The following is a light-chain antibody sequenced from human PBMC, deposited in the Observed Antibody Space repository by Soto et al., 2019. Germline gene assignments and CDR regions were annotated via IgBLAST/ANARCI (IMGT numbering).Light chain of an antibody. CDR2: DNN. J-gene: IGLJ3*02. V-gene: IGLV1-40*01. CDR1: SSNIGAGYD. CDR3: QSYDSSLSGWV. Sequence: QSVLTQPPSMSGAPGQRVTISCTGSSSNIGAGYDVHWYQQHPGTAPKLLIFDNNNRPSGVPDRFSGSKSDTSASLAITGLQAEDEADYYCQSYDSSLSGWVFGGGTKVTVL.